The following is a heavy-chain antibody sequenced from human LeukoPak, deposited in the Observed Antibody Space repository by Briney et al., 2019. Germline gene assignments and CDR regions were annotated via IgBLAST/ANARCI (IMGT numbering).Heavy chain of an antibody. CDR2: IYPGDSDT. CDR1: GYSFTSYW. D-gene: IGHD6-13*01. CDR3: ARRRGGSSSWYYFDY. V-gene: IGHV5-51*01. J-gene: IGHJ4*02. Sequence: PGESLKISCKGSGYSFTSYWIGWVRQMPGKGLEWMGIIYPGDSDTTYSPSFQGQVAISADKSISTAYLQWSSLKASDTAMYYCARRRGGSSSWYYFDYWGQGTLVTVSS.